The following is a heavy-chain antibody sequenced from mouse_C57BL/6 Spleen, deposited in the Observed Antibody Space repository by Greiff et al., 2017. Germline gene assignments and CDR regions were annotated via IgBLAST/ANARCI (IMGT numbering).Heavy chain of an antibody. Sequence: EVKLMESGGGLVKPGGSLKLSCAASGFTFSDYGMHWVRQAPEKGLEWVAYISSGSSTIYYAATVKGRFTISRDNAKNTLFLQMTSLRSEDTAMYYCARDYCSSYYFDYWGQGTTLTVSS. V-gene: IGHV5-17*01. CDR3: ARDYCSSYYFDY. CDR2: ISSGSSTI. CDR1: GFTFSDYG. D-gene: IGHD1-1*01. J-gene: IGHJ2*01.